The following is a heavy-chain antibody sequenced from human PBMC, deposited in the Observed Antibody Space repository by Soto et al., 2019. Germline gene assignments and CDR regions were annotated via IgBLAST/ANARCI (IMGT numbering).Heavy chain of an antibody. D-gene: IGHD3-10*01. CDR1: GFSLSTSGVG. V-gene: IGHV2-5*02. CDR3: AHRRGDLWFGEFDLRLNWFDP. CDR2: IYWDDDK. Sequence: SGPTLVKPTQTLTLTCTFSGFSLSTSGVGVGWIRQPPGKALEWLALIYWDDDKRYSPSLKSRLTITKDTSKNQVVLTMTNMDPVDTATYYCAHRRGDLWFGEFDLRLNWFDPWGQGTLVTVSS. J-gene: IGHJ5*02.